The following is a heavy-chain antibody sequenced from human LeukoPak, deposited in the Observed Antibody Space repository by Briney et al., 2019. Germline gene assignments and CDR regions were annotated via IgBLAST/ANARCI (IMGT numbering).Heavy chain of an antibody. Sequence: PSETLSLTCAVSGGSISSGGYYWSWIRQTPGKGLEWIGEINHSGSTNYNPSLKSRVTISVATSKNQFSLKLSSVTAADTAVYYCARGRLLFDRWFDPWGQGTLVTVSS. D-gene: IGHD3-16*01. CDR2: INHSGST. CDR3: ARGRLLFDRWFDP. V-gene: IGHV4-34*01. J-gene: IGHJ5*02. CDR1: GGSISSGGYY.